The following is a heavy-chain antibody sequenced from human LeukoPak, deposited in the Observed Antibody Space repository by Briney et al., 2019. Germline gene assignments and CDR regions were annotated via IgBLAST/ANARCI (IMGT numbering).Heavy chain of an antibody. CDR3: ARDPDYYDSSGSSGYFDL. Sequence: PSETLSLTCTVSGYSISSGHYWGWIRQPPGKGLEWIGSIYHSGSTYYNPSLKRRVTISVDTSKNQFSLKLSSVTAADTAVYYCARDPDYYDSSGSSGYFDLWGRGTLVTVSS. CDR1: GYSISSGHY. CDR2: IYHSGST. V-gene: IGHV4-38-2*02. D-gene: IGHD3-22*01. J-gene: IGHJ2*01.